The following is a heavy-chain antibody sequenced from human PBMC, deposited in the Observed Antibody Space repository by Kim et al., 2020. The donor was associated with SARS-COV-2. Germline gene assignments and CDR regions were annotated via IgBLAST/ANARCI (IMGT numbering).Heavy chain of an antibody. CDR2: LYSSGST. Sequence: SETLSLTCTVSGIPITTYYWSWIRQPPGKGLEWIGHLYSSGSTNYNPSLKSRVTISVDSSKKQFSLRLSSVTAADTAVYYCAGASSGSYPPFDYWGQGTLVAVSS. V-gene: IGHV4-59*08. J-gene: IGHJ4*02. CDR3: AGASSGSYPPFDY. CDR1: GIPITTYY. D-gene: IGHD6-19*01.